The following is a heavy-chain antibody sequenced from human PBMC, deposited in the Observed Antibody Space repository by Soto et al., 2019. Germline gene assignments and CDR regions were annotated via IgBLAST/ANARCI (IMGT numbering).Heavy chain of an antibody. D-gene: IGHD4-17*01. CDR1: GFTFSSYG. V-gene: IGHV3-33*01. CDR3: ARAIFDYGDYEGGGYFDY. J-gene: IGHJ4*02. CDR2: IWYDGSNK. Sequence: PGGSLRLSCAASGFTFSSYGMHWVRQAPGKGLEWVAVIWYDGSNKYYADSVKGRFTISRDNSKNTLYLQMNSLRAEDTAVYYCARAIFDYGDYEGGGYFDYWGQGTLVTVSS.